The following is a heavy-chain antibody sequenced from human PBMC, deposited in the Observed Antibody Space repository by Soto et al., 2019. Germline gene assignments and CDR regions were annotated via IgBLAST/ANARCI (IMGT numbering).Heavy chain of an antibody. CDR1: GFTFSTYW. J-gene: IGHJ4*02. D-gene: IGHD2-2*01. CDR2: INRDGSSI. CDR3: TRGGRLMPWDY. Sequence: QSGGSLGLSCVASGFTFSTYWMHWVRQAPGKGLVWVSRINRDGSSISYADFVKGRFTISRDNAKNTVYLQMDSLRAEDTAVYYCTRGGRLMPWDYWGQGSLVTVSS. V-gene: IGHV3-74*01.